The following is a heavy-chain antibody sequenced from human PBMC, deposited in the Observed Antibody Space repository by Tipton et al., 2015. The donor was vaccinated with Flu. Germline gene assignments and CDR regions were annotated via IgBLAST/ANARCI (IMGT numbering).Heavy chain of an antibody. V-gene: IGHV4-38-2*01. CDR2: ISHSGTT. CDR1: GYSISSGYY. J-gene: IGHJ4*02. Sequence: LRLSCAVSGYSISSGYYWGWIRQPPGKGLEWIGTISHSGTTDYNSSLKSRVTISIDASKNQFILQLNSVTAADTAVYYCARIGAYWGQGALVTVSS. CDR3: ARIGAY.